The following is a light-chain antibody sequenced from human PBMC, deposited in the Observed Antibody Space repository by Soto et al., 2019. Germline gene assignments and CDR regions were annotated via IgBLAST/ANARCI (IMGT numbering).Light chain of an antibody. Sequence: DIVMTQSPLSLPVTPGEPASISCRSSQSLLHSNGYNYLDWYLQKPGQSPQLLIYLGSNRASGVPDRFSGSGSGTDFTLKIRRVEAEDVGVYYCMQTLQTPLTFGPGTKVDIK. CDR2: LGS. CDR1: QSLLHSNGYNY. CDR3: MQTLQTPLT. J-gene: IGKJ3*01. V-gene: IGKV2-28*01.